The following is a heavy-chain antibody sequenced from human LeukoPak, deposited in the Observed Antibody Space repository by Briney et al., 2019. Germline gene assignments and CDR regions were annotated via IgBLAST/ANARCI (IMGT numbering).Heavy chain of an antibody. CDR3: ARDRVRLLWFGESADAFDI. V-gene: IGHV3-33*08. D-gene: IGHD3-10*01. J-gene: IGHJ3*02. Sequence: GGSLRLSCAASGFTFSSYWMSWVRQAPGKGLEWVAVIWYGGSNTYYADSVKGRFTISRDNSKNTLYLQMNSLRAEDTAVYYCARDRVRLLWFGESADAFDIWGQGTMVTVSS. CDR2: IWYGGSNT. CDR1: GFTFSSYW.